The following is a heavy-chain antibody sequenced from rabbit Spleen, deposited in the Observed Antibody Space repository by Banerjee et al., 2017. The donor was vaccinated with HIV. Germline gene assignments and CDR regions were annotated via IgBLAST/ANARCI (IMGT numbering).Heavy chain of an antibody. CDR2: IYPAKGST. CDR1: GIDFTNYY. V-gene: IGHV1S7*01. J-gene: IGHJ3*01. CDR3: ARAGNGVYAFDL. Sequence: QLEESGGRLVQPGGSLTLSCKASGIDFTNYYITWVRQAPGKGLEWIGIIYPAKGSTDYASWVNGRFTISSDNAQSTVDLQMTSLTAADTATYFCARAGNGVYAFDLWGQGTLVTVS. D-gene: IGHD6-1*01.